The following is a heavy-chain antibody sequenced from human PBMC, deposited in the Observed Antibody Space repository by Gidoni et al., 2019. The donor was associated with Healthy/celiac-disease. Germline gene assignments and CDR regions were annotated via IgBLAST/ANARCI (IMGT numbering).Heavy chain of an antibody. CDR1: GFSLSTSGVG. J-gene: IGHJ4*02. CDR3: AHEGANYDILTGYSYYFDY. V-gene: IGHV2-5*01. Sequence: QITLTETVPTLVKPKQTLTLNFTFSGFSLSTSGVGVGWIRQPPGKALEWLALIYWNDDKRYSPSLKSRLTITKYSYKNQVVLTMTNMDPVDTATYYCAHEGANYDILTGYSYYFDYWGQGTLVTVSS. CDR2: IYWNDDK. D-gene: IGHD3-9*01.